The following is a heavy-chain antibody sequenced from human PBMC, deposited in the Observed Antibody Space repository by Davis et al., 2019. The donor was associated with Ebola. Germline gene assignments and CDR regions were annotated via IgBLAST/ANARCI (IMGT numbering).Heavy chain of an antibody. CDR3: ARRVGAGLGDDY. V-gene: IGHV1-2*04. J-gene: IGHJ4*02. CDR2: INPNSGGT. CDR1: GYTFTGYY. Sequence: ASVKVSCKASGYTFTGYYMHWVRQAPGQGLEWMGWINPNSGGTNYAQKFQGWVTMTTDTSTSTAYMELRSLRSDDTAVYYCARRVGAGLGDDYWGQGTLVTVSS. D-gene: IGHD1-26*01.